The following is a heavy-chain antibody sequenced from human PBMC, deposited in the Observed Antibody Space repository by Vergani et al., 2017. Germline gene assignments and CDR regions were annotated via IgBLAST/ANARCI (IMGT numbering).Heavy chain of an antibody. V-gene: IGHV3-30*02. CDR1: GVSFSSFG. J-gene: IGHJ6*02. CDR2: IRYDGSDK. CDR3: AKDELGFCGDISCLAMDV. Sequence: QVQLVEWGGGVVQPGGSLRLSCAASGVSFSSFGMHWVRQAPGKGLEWVAFIRYDGSDKYYVDSVKGRFTISRDNSKNTLYLQVDSLRAEDTAVYYCAKDELGFCGDISCLAMDVWGQGTTVSVSS. D-gene: IGHD2-15*01.